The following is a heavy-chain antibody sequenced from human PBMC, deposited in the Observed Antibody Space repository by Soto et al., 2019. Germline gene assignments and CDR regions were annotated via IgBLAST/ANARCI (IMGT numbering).Heavy chain of an antibody. CDR3: ARGLHYYGSGSYPHYFDY. CDR2: ISAYNGNT. CDR1: GYTFTSYG. Sequence: ASVKVSCKASGYTFTSYGISWVRQAPGQGLEWMGWISAYNGNTNYAQKLQGRVTMTTDTSTSTAYMELRSLRSDDTAVYYCARGLHYYGSGSYPHYFDYWGQGTLVTVSS. J-gene: IGHJ4*02. D-gene: IGHD3-10*01. V-gene: IGHV1-18*01.